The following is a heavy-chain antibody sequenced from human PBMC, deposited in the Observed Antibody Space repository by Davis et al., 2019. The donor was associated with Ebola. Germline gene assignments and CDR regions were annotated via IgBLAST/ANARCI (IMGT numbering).Heavy chain of an antibody. Sequence: GESLKISCAASGFTFSNFGMHWVRQAPGEGLEWVAVIWDDGSHKYYADSVKGRFTISRDNSKDTLYLQMDSLRGEDTAVYHCAKETRWYGGYYFDSWGQGTLVTVSS. CDR1: GFTFSNFG. CDR2: IWDDGSHK. V-gene: IGHV3-33*06. CDR3: AKETRWYGGYYFDS. D-gene: IGHD6-13*01. J-gene: IGHJ4*02.